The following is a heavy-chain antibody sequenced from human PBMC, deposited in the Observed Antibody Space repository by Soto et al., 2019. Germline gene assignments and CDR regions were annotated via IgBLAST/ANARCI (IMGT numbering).Heavy chain of an antibody. CDR3: ARGGGSSRRHAFDI. D-gene: IGHD1-26*01. J-gene: IGHJ3*02. Sequence: SETLSLTCAVSGGSISSSNWCSCVRQPPGKGLEWIGEIYHSGSTNYNPSLKSRVTISVDKSKNQFSLKLSSVTAADTAVYYCARGGGSSRRHAFDIWGQGTMVTVSS. CDR1: GGSISSSNW. CDR2: IYHSGST. V-gene: IGHV4-4*02.